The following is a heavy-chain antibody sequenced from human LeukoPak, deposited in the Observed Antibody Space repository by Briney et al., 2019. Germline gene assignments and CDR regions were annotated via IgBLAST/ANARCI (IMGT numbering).Heavy chain of an antibody. CDR3: ARAVGGDGSGSL. J-gene: IGHJ4*02. Sequence: SETLSLTCTVSGDSISTCYWSWIRQPPGKGLEWIGYIYYRVTSDYNPSLKGRVTMSVDMSTRQISLKLSSVTAADTAVYYCARAVGGDGSGSLWGPGTLVTVSS. D-gene: IGHD3-10*01. CDR1: GDSISTCY. CDR2: IYYRVTS. V-gene: IGHV4-59*01.